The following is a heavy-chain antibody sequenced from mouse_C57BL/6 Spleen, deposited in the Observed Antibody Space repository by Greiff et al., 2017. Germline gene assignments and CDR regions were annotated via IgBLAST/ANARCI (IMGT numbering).Heavy chain of an antibody. J-gene: IGHJ4*01. CDR1: GYTFTSYW. Sequence: QVQLKQPGAELVKPGASVKVSCKASGYTFTSYWMHWVKQRPGQGLEWIGRIHPSDSDTNYNQKFKGKATLTVDKSSSTAYMQLSSLTSEDSAVYYCAIERDYEDAMDYWGQGTSVTVSS. CDR2: IHPSDSDT. V-gene: IGHV1-74*01. D-gene: IGHD2-3*01. CDR3: AIERDYEDAMDY.